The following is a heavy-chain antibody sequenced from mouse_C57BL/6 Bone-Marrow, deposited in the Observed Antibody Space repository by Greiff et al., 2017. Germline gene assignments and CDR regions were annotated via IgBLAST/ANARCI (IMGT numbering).Heavy chain of an antibody. CDR2: IDPSDSYT. CDR1: GYTFTSYW. Sequence: VQLQQPGAELVMPGASVKLSCKASGYTFTSYWMHWVKQRPGQGLEWIGEIDPSDSYTNYNQKFKGKSTLTVDTSSSTAYMQLSSLTSEDSAVYYCARFGNYRGFAYWGQGTLVTVSA. J-gene: IGHJ3*01. D-gene: IGHD2-1*01. CDR3: ARFGNYRGFAY. V-gene: IGHV1-69*01.